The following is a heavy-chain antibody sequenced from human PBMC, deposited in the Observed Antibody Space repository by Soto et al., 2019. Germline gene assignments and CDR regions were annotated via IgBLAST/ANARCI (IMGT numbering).Heavy chain of an antibody. V-gene: IGHV1-69*06. Sequence: ASVKVSCKASGGTFSSYAISWVRQAPGQGLEWMGGIIPIFGTANYAQKFQGRVTITEDTSTDTAYMELSSLRSEDTAVYYCATGMITFGGVIVTDYWGQGTLVTVSS. J-gene: IGHJ4*02. CDR2: IIPIFGTA. D-gene: IGHD3-16*02. CDR3: ATGMITFGGVIVTDY. CDR1: GGTFSSYA.